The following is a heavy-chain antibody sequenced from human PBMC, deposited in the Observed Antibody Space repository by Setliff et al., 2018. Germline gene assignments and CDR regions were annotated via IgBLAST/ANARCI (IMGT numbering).Heavy chain of an antibody. CDR1: GFTFSSYA. D-gene: IGHD2-2*03. V-gene: IGHV3-30*01. CDR3: ARDGYCSSTSCPGWFDP. CDR2: ISYDGSNK. Sequence: PGGSLRLSCAASGFTFSSYAMHWVRQAPGKGLEWVAVISYDGSNKYYADSVKGRFTISRDNSKNTLYLQMNSLRAEDTAVYYCARDGYCSSTSCPGWFDPWGQGTLVTVPS. J-gene: IGHJ5*02.